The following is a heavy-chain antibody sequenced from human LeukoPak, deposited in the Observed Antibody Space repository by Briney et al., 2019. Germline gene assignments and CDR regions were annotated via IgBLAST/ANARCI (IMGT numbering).Heavy chain of an antibody. Sequence: KTGGSLRLSCAASGFTFSSYSMNWVRQAPGKGLEWVSSISSSSSYIYYADSVKGRFTISRDNAKNSLYLQMNSLRAEDTAVYYCARDGTVTTATSNYWGQGTLVTVSS. D-gene: IGHD4-17*01. CDR2: ISSSSSYI. J-gene: IGHJ4*02. CDR1: GFTFSSYS. V-gene: IGHV3-21*01. CDR3: ARDGTVTTATSNY.